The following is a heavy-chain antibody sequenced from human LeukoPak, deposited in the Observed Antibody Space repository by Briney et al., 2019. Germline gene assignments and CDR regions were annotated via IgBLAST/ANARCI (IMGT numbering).Heavy chain of an antibody. CDR2: IYHSGST. J-gene: IGHJ5*02. CDR1: GYSISSGYY. D-gene: IGHD2-2*02. Sequence: PSETLSLTCAVSGYSISSGYYWGWIRQPPGKGLEWIGSIYHSGSTYYNPSLKSRVTISVDTSKNQFSLKLSSVTAADTAVYYCAREWDIVVVPAAISRGYDWFDPWGQGTLVTVSS. CDR3: AREWDIVVVPAAISRGYDWFDP. V-gene: IGHV4-38-2*02.